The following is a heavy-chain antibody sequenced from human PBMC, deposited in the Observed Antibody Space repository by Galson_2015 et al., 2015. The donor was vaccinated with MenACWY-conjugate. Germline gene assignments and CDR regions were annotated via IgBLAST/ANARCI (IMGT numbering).Heavy chain of an antibody. CDR2: INTDTGKP. D-gene: IGHD2-15*01. J-gene: IGHJ5*02. CDR3: ARSTGGYCSGGSCYWGS. V-gene: IGHV7-4-1*02. Sequence: SVKVSCKASGYSFTTYAMIWVRQAPGRGLEWMGWINTDTGKPTYAQGFTGRFVFSLDTSVSTAYPQINDLKAEDTAVYFCARSTGGYCSGGSCYWGSWGQGTLVIVSS. CDR1: GYSFTTYA.